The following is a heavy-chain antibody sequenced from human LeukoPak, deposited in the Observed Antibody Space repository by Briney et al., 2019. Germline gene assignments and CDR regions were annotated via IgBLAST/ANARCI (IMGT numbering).Heavy chain of an antibody. Sequence: ASVKVSCKASGYTFTSYGISWVRQAPGQGLEWMGWISAYNGNTNYAQKLQGRVTMTTDTSTSTAYMELRSLRSDDTAVYYCARDGPTLRTNYYGSGSYNYWGQGTLVTVSS. J-gene: IGHJ4*02. CDR2: ISAYNGNT. CDR1: GYTFTSYG. V-gene: IGHV1-18*01. CDR3: ARDGPTLRTNYYGSGSYNY. D-gene: IGHD3-10*01.